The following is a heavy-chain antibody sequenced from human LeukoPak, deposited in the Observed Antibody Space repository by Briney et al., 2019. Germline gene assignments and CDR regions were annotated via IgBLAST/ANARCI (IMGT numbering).Heavy chain of an antibody. CDR2: IRSTGAST. CDR3: AKGALYGSGSYYSAFDI. CDR1: GFTFSAFA. Sequence: TGGSLRLSCAASGFTFSAFAMTWVRQAPGKGLEWVSTIRSTGASTYYADCVKGRFTISRDNSKNTLYLQMNILTAKDTAVYYCAKGALYGSGSYYSAFDIWGQGTMVTVSS. J-gene: IGHJ3*02. D-gene: IGHD3-10*01. V-gene: IGHV3-23*01.